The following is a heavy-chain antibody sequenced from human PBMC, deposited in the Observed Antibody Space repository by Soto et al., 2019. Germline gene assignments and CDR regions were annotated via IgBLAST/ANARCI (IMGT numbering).Heavy chain of an antibody. CDR1: GASISGFY. V-gene: IGHV4-4*07. Sequence: SETLSLTCTVSGASISGFYWSWFRRSAGKGLEWIGRIYATGTTDYNPSLKSRVMMSVDTSKKQFSLKLRSVTAADTAVYYCVRDGTKTLRDWFDPWGQGISVTVSS. CDR3: VRDGTKTLRDWFDP. CDR2: IYATGTT. J-gene: IGHJ5*02. D-gene: IGHD1-1*01.